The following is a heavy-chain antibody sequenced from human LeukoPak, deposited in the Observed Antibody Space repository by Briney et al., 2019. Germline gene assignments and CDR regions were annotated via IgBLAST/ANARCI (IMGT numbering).Heavy chain of an antibody. D-gene: IGHD6-13*01. Sequence: SVTISCKASGGTFSSYAISWVRQAPGQGLEWMGGIIPIFGTANYAQKFQGRVTITTDESTSTAYMELSSLRSEDTAVYYCARASSWYQNWFDPWGQGTLVTVSS. V-gene: IGHV1-69*05. J-gene: IGHJ5*02. CDR1: GGTFSSYA. CDR3: ARASSWYQNWFDP. CDR2: IIPIFGTA.